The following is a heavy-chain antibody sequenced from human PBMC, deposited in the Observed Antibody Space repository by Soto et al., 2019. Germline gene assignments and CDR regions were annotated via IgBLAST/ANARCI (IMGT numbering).Heavy chain of an antibody. J-gene: IGHJ6*04. CDR2: ISSSSSTI. V-gene: IGHV3-48*01. Sequence: GGSLRLSCAASGFTFRSYSMNWVRPAPGKGLEWVSYISSSSSTIYYADSVKGRFTISRDNAKNSLYLQMNILRAEDTAVYYCARDRYSYYDFWSGSLPYYYYGMVVCGKGTTFNVSS. CDR3: ARDRYSYYDFWSGSLPYYYYGMVV. CDR1: GFTFRSYS. D-gene: IGHD3-3*01.